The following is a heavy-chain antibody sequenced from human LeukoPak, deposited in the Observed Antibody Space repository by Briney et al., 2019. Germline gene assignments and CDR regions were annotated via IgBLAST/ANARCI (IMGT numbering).Heavy chain of an antibody. V-gene: IGHV1-18*01. J-gene: IGHJ4*02. D-gene: IGHD3-10*01. CDR1: GYTFTSYG. CDR3: ARDQAGYYGSGSYYFDY. Sequence: ASVKVSCKASGYTFTSYGITWVRQAPGQGLEWMGWISAYNGNTNYAQKLQGRVTMTTDTSTSTAYMELSSLRSDDTAVYYCARDQAGYYGSGSYYFDYWGQGTLVTVSS. CDR2: ISAYNGNT.